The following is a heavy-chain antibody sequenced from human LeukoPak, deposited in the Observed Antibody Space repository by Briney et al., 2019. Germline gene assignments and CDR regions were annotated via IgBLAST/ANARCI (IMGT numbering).Heavy chain of an antibody. J-gene: IGHJ4*01. CDR2: IYYSGST. V-gene: IGHV4-39*01. D-gene: IGHD3-22*01. CDR1: GGSISSSSYY. CDR3: ARPYDSSGYWDY. Sequence: SETLSLTCTVSGGSISSSSYYWGWIRQPPGKGLEWIGSIYYSGSTYYNPSLKSRVTISVDTSKNQFSLKLSSVTAADTAVYYCARPYDSSGYWDYWGHGTLVTVSS.